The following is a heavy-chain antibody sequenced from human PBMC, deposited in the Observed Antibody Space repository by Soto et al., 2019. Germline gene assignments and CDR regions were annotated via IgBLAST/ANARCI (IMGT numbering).Heavy chain of an antibody. CDR3: AKVNFFDTPGTFDV. CDR1: GFTFSSYA. Sequence: PVGSLRLSCAASGFTFSSYAMTWVRLAPGRGLEWVATIAGSGGMTYYTNSVRGRFTISRDNSKNTVSLQMSSLRAEDTAMYFCAKVNFFDTPGTFDVWGQGTPVTVSS. J-gene: IGHJ3*01. V-gene: IGHV3-23*01. D-gene: IGHD2-15*01. CDR2: IAGSGGMT.